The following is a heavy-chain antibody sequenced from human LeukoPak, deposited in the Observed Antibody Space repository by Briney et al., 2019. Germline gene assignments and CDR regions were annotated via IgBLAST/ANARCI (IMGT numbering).Heavy chain of an antibody. CDR3: ARGKPTFNYYDSSGYYSFYFDY. V-gene: IGHV4-61*08. J-gene: IGHJ4*02. D-gene: IGHD3-22*01. Sequence: PSQTLSLTCTVSGGSISSGDYYWSWIRQPPGKGLEWIGHIYYSGSTNYNPSLKSRVTISVDTSKNQFSLKLSSVTAADTAVYYCARGKPTFNYYDSSGYYSFYFDYWGQGTLVTVSS. CDR2: IYYSGST. CDR1: GGSISSGDYY.